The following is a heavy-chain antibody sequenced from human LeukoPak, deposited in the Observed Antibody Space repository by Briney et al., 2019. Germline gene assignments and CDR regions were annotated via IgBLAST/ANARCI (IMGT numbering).Heavy chain of an antibody. CDR1: GYTFTGFC. Sequence: ASVKVSCKASGYTFTGFCIHWVRQAPGQGLEWMGWLNPNSGGTNYAQNFQGRVTMTRDTSISTGYMELSRLRSDDTAVYYCARGLDNCSGSGSYYNGDPLFQHWGQGTLVTVSS. V-gene: IGHV1-2*02. CDR2: LNPNSGGT. D-gene: IGHD3-10*01. J-gene: IGHJ1*01. CDR3: ARGLDNCSGSGSYYNGDPLFQH.